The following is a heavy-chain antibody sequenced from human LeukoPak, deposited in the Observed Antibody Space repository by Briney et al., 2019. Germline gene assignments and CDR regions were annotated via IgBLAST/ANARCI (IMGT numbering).Heavy chain of an antibody. V-gene: IGHV3-48*01. J-gene: IGHJ3*02. CDR1: GFTFSSYS. Sequence: GGSLRLSCAASGFTFSSYSMNWVRQAPGKGLEWVSYISSSSSTIYYADSVKGRFTISRDNAKNSLYLQMNSLRAEDTAVYYCAKDEYCSSTSCYTDAFDIWGQGTMVTVSS. D-gene: IGHD2-2*02. CDR3: AKDEYCSSTSCYTDAFDI. CDR2: ISSSSSTI.